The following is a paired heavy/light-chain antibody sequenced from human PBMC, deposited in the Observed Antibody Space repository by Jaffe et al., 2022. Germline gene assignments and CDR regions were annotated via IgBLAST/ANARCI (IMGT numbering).Light chain of an antibody. J-gene: IGKJ2*01. CDR3: QQYCCSPDT. CDR2: DAS. V-gene: IGKV3-20*01. Sequence: EIVLTQSPGTLSLSPGERATLSCRASQRVSSSYLAWYQQKPGQAPRLLIYDASSRATGIPDRFSGSGSGTDFTLTISRLEPEDFAVYYCQQYCCSPDTFGQGTKLEIK. CDR1: QRVSSSY.
Heavy chain of an antibody. V-gene: IGHV3-23*01. J-gene: IGHJ6*03. Sequence: EVQLLESGGGLTQPGGSLRLSCAASGFTFSSYAMSWVRQAPGKGLEGVSGITDSGGDTYYADSVKGRFTISRDNSKNTLYLQMNSLRAEDTALYYCAKRGSSSRGSHYYMDVWGKGTTVTVSS. CDR2: ITDSGGDT. D-gene: IGHD2-2*01. CDR1: GFTFSSYA. CDR3: AKRGSSSRGSHYYMDV.